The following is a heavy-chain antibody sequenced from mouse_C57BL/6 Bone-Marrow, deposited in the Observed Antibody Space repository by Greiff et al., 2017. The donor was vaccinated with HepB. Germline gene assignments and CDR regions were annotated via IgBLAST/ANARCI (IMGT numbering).Heavy chain of an antibody. CDR3: AREGGSKYFDV. CDR2: INPSTGGT. Sequence: VQLKQSGPELVKPGASVKISCKASGYSFTGYYMNWVKQSPEKSLEWIGEINPSTGGTTYNQKFKAKATLTVDKSSRTAYMQLKSLTSEDSAVYYCAREGGSKYFDVWGTGTTVTVSS. D-gene: IGHD1-1*01. J-gene: IGHJ1*03. CDR1: GYSFTGYY. V-gene: IGHV1-42*01.